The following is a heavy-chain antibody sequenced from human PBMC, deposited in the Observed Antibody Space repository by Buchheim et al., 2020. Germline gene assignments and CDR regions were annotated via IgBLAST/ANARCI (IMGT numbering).Heavy chain of an antibody. D-gene: IGHD3-10*01. CDR1: GFTFNSYV. V-gene: IGHV3-30-3*01. CDR2: MSSGLVSE. Sequence: QVQLVESGGGVVQPGGSLRLSCGVSGFTFNSYVIHWVRQAPGKGLEWVAVMSSGLVSEYYADSVNGRFSISRDSSKKTLYLQMNSLRPEDTAVYYCVRECYYDSGSLPSFYFDYWGQGTL. J-gene: IGHJ4*02. CDR3: VRECYYDSGSLPSFYFDY.